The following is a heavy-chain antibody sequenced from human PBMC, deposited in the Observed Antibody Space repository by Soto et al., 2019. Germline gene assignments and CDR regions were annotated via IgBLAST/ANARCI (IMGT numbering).Heavy chain of an antibody. J-gene: IGHJ1*01. D-gene: IGHD4-17*01. CDR2: IFYSGST. Sequence: QVQLQESGPGLVKPSQTLSLTCTVSDASISSGGYYWSWIRQHPGKGLEWIGYIFYSGSTYYNPSLKSRVTISVDTSKNQFSLKLSSVTAADTAVYYCARENGDYGRHFQYWGQGTLVTVSS. CDR3: ARENGDYGRHFQY. CDR1: DASISSGGYY. V-gene: IGHV4-31*03.